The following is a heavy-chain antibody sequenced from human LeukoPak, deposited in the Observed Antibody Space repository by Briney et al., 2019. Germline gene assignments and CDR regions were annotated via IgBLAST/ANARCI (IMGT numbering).Heavy chain of an antibody. CDR2: INPSGGST. D-gene: IGHD5-18*01. CDR1: GYTFTSYY. CDR3: ARDPSRVQLWFPFDY. Sequence: VSVKVSCKASGYTFTSYYMHWVRQAPGQGLEWMGIINPSGGSTSYAQKFQGRVTMTRDTSTSTVYMELSSLRSEDTAVYYCARDPSRVQLWFPFDYWGQGTLVTVSS. J-gene: IGHJ4*02. V-gene: IGHV1-46*01.